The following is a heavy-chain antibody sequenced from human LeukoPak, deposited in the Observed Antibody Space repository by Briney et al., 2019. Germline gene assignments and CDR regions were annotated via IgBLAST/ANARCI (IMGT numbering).Heavy chain of an antibody. CDR2: ISSNGGST. V-gene: IGHV3-64*01. Sequence: GGSLRLSCAASGFTFSSYSMHWVRQAPGKGLEHVSAISSNGGSTYYAKSMKGRFTISRDNSKNTLFLQMGSLRAEDMAVYYCASGTLTELDYWGQGTLVTVSS. D-gene: IGHD4-11*01. CDR3: ASGTLTELDY. J-gene: IGHJ4*02. CDR1: GFTFSSYS.